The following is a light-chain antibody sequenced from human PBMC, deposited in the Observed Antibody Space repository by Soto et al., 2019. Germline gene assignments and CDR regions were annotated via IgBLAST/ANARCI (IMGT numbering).Light chain of an antibody. Sequence: IVLTQSPGTLSLSPGDRATLSCRASHSVSSTYLAWYQQKPGQAPRLLIYDASSRATGIPDRFSGSGSGTDFTLTISRLEPEDFSVYYGQQYGSSPLTFGGGTKVEIK. CDR2: DAS. CDR1: HSVSSTY. CDR3: QQYGSSPLT. V-gene: IGKV3-20*01. J-gene: IGKJ4*01.